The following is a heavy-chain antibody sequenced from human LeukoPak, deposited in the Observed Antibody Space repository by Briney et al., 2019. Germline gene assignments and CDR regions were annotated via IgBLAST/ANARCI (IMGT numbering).Heavy chain of an antibody. CDR1: GFTFTDSA. CDR3: AKGIQLST. J-gene: IGHJ3*01. V-gene: IGHV3-23*01. CDR2: ISSSGGNT. D-gene: IGHD3-16*02. Sequence: GGSLKLSCAASGFTFTDSAMTWVRQVPGKGLEWVSLISSSGGNTYYADSVKSRFTISRDNSKNTLSLQMNSLRVEDTAIYYCAKGIQLSTGGLGTMVTVSS.